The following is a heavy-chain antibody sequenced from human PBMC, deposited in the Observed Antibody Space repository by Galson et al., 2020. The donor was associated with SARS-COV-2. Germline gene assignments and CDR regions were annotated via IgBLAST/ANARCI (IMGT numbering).Heavy chain of an antibody. CDR1: GGSISSSIYF. Sequence: GSLRLSCTVSGGSISSSIYFWGWIRQPPGKALQWIGTTYDSGSTYYDPSLKSRLTISVDTSKNQFSLKLSSVTAADTAVYYCARHGRGELLFPFDYWGQGILVTVSS. V-gene: IGHV4-39*01. D-gene: IGHD1-26*01. CDR3: ARHGRGELLFPFDY. CDR2: TYDSGST. J-gene: IGHJ4*02.